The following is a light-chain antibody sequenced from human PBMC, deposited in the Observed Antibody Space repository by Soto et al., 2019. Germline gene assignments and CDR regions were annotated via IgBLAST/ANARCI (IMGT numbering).Light chain of an antibody. CDR2: AAS. CDR3: QQSYSTPWT. CDR1: QSIRSL. J-gene: IGKJ1*01. V-gene: IGKV1-39*01. Sequence: IHLPQTPHFLYPAVGDRVPITCLASQSIRSLLAWYQQKPGKAPKLLIYAASSLQSGVPSRFSGSGSGTDFTLTISSLQPEDFATYYCQQSYSTPWTFGQVTKVDIK.